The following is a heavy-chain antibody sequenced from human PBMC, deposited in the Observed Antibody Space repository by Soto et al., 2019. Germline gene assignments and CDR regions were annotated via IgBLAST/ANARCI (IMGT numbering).Heavy chain of an antibody. CDR2: IIPIFGTA. D-gene: IGHD5-12*01. CDR3: ASSKLSRGYSGYDPHYFDY. CDR1: GGTFSSYA. J-gene: IGHJ4*02. V-gene: IGHV1-69*13. Sequence: ASVKVSCKASGGTFSSYAISWVRQAPGQGLEWMGGIIPIFGTANYAQKFQGRVTITADESTSTAYMELSSLRSEDTAVYYCASSKLSRGYSGYDPHYFDYWGQGTLVTVSS.